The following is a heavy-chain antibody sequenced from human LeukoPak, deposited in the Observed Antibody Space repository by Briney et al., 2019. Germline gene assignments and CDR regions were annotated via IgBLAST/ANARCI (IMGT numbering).Heavy chain of an antibody. Sequence: SETLSLTCTVSGGSISSYYWSWIRQPPGKGLEWIGYIYYSGSTNYNPSLKIRVTISVDTSKNQFSLKLSSVTAADTAVYYCARSLYDFWSGYSPFDYWGQGTLVTVSS. J-gene: IGHJ4*02. CDR1: GGSISSYY. CDR3: ARSLYDFWSGYSPFDY. CDR2: IYYSGST. D-gene: IGHD3-3*01. V-gene: IGHV4-59*01.